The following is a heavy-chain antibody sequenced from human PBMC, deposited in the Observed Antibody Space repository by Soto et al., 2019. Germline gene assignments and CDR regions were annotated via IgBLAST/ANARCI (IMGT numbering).Heavy chain of an antibody. J-gene: IGHJ4*02. CDR2: ISYDGSDK. V-gene: IGHV3-30*04. CDR1: GFTFSSYA. CDR3: ARGGRLRHFDY. D-gene: IGHD5-12*01. Sequence: QVQVVESGGGVVQPGRALRLSCAASGFTFSSYAMHWVRQAPGKGLEWVAIISYDGSDKYYADSVKSRFTISRDNSKNTLYLQMNSLRTEDTAVYYCARGGRLRHFDYWGQGTLVTVSS.